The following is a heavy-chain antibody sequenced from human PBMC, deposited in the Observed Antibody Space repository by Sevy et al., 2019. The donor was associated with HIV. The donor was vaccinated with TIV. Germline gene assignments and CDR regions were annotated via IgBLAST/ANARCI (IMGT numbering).Heavy chain of an antibody. V-gene: IGHV3-15*01. CDR2: IKNKTESAKK. J-gene: IGHJ4*02. CDR3: TAGVGASDFDY. D-gene: IGHD1-26*01. Sequence: GGSLRLSCAASGCTISNAWMSWVRQAPGKGLEWVGRIKNKTESAKKDFPAPVKGRLLISRDDSRNTVYLQMNSLKTEDTAVYYCTAGVGASDFDYWGQGTLVTVSS. CDR1: GCTISNAW.